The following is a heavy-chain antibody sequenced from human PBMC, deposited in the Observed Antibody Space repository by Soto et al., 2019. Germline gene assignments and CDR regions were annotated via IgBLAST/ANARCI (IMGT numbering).Heavy chain of an antibody. CDR1: GLSITDSEMG. D-gene: IGHD6-19*01. Sequence: QVTLKESGPVLVKPTETLTLSCTVSGLSITDSEMGVSWIRQPPGPPLEWLAHIDSSGEKSYRTFLKSRLAISKATSKSQIVLTMTNMAPADTATYYCARRHLAVAVSPWFDPWGQGIPVTVSS. V-gene: IGHV2-26*01. CDR2: IDSSGEK. J-gene: IGHJ5*02. CDR3: ARRHLAVAVSPWFDP.